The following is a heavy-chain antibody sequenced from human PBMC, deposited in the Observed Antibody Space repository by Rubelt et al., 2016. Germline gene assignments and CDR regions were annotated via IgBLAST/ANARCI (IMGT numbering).Heavy chain of an antibody. V-gene: IGHV3-23*03. CDR3: ARDRHYYGSGSYFDY. CDR2: IYSGGST. CDR1: GFTFSNFA. Sequence: EVHMLESGGGLVQPGGSLRLSCVGSGFTFSNFAMSWVRQAPGKGLEWVSVIYSGGSTYYADSVKGRFTIARDNSKNPLYLQMSSLRAEDTAVYYCARDRHYYGSGSYFDYWGQGTLVTVSS. J-gene: IGHJ4*02. D-gene: IGHD3-10*01.